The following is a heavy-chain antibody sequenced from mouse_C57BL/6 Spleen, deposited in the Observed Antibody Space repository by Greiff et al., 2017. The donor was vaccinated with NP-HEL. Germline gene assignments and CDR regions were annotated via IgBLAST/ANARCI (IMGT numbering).Heavy chain of an antibody. CDR3: ARAGSPYAMDY. D-gene: IGHD1-1*01. CDR2: IRYDGRN. CDR1: GSPIPSGYY. Sequence: ESGLGLLKPSRSRPFPGPFLGSPIPSGYYWNWFRQFPGNKLEWMGYIRYDGRNNYNPSLKNRISITRDTSKNQFFLKLNSVTTEDTATYYCARAGSPYAMDYWGQGTSVTVSS. J-gene: IGHJ4*01. V-gene: IGHV3-6*01.